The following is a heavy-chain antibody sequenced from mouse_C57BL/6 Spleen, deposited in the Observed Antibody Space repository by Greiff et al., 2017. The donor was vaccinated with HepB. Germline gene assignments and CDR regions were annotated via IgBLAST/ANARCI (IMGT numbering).Heavy chain of an antibody. V-gene: IGHV1-69*01. J-gene: IGHJ2*01. Sequence: QVQLQQSGAELVMPGASVKLSCKASGYTFTSYWMHWVKQRPGQGLEWIGEIDPSDSYTNYNQKFKGKSTLTVDKSSSTAYMQLSSLTSEDSAVYYCARDLGPGLGHFDYWGQGTTLTVSS. CDR1: GYTFTSYW. D-gene: IGHD4-1*01. CDR2: IDPSDSYT. CDR3: ARDLGPGLGHFDY.